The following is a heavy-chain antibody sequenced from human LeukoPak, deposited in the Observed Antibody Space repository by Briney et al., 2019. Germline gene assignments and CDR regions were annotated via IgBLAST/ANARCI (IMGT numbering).Heavy chain of an antibody. V-gene: IGHV3-23*01. Sequence: GGSLRLSCAASGFTFSTYAMSWVRQAPGKGLEWVSAISGSGATIDYADSVKGRFTISRDNSKNTLYLQMNRLRAEDTAVYYCAKERTSWDNWGQGTLVTVSS. J-gene: IGHJ4*02. CDR2: ISGSGATI. CDR1: GFTFSTYA. D-gene: IGHD2-2*01. CDR3: AKERTSWDN.